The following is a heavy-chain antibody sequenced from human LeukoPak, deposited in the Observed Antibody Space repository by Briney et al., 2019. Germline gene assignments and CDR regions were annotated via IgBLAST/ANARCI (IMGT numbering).Heavy chain of an antibody. CDR1: GYTFTGYY. CDR2: INPNSGGT. D-gene: IGHD5-12*01. V-gene: IGHV1-2*02. CDR3: ATPSPQRGYSGYGNFDY. J-gene: IGHJ4*02. Sequence: ASVKVSCKASGYTFTGYYLHWVRQAPGQGLEWMGWINPNSGGTNYAQKFQGRVTMTEDTSTDTAYMELSSLRSEDTAVYYCATPSPQRGYSGYGNFDYWGQGTLVTVSS.